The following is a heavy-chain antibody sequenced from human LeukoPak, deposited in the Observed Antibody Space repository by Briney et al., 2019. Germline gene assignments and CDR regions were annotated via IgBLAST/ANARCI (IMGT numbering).Heavy chain of an antibody. Sequence: ASVKVSCKASGYTFTSYYMHWVRQAPGQGLEWMGWISAYNGNTNYAQKLQGRDTMTTDTSTSTAYMELRSLRSDDTAVYYCARDPTVPYYDFWSGYYNNWFDPWGQGTLVTVSS. CDR2: ISAYNGNT. CDR3: ARDPTVPYYDFWSGYYNNWFDP. J-gene: IGHJ5*02. CDR1: GYTFTSYY. V-gene: IGHV1-18*04. D-gene: IGHD3-3*01.